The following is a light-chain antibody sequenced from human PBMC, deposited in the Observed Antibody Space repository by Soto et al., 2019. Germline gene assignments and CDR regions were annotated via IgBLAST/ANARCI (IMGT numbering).Light chain of an antibody. V-gene: IGLV1-47*01. J-gene: IGLJ1*01. CDR3: AAWDDSLSGQV. CDR1: SSNIGSNY. CDR2: RNN. Sequence: QSVLTQPPSASGTPGQRVTISCSGSSSNIGSNYVYWYQQLPGTAPKLLIYRNNQRPSGVPDRFSGSKSGTSASLAISGLRSEDEAVYYCAAWDDSLSGQVFGTGTKVTVL.